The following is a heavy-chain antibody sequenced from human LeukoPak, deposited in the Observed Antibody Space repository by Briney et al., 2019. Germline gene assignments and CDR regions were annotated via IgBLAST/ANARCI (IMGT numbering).Heavy chain of an antibody. CDR2: IYWNDDK. V-gene: IGHV2-5*01. D-gene: IGHD3-10*01. CDR1: GFSLSTSGVG. J-gene: IGHJ4*02. Sequence: SGPTLVNPTQTLTLTCTFSGFSLSTSGVGVGWIRQPPGKALEWLALIYWNDDKRYSPSLKSRLTITKDTSKNQVVLTMTNMDPVDTATYYCAHTIPGGSGRYYLYGDNFDYWGQGTLVTVSS. CDR3: AHTIPGGSGRYYLYGDNFDY.